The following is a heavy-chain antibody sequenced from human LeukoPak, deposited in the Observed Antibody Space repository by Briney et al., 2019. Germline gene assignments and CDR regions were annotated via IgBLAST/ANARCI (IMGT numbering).Heavy chain of an antibody. J-gene: IGHJ4*02. CDR1: GFTLGDYA. D-gene: IGHD2-2*03. Sequence: GGFLILSCTAPGFTLGDYAMRWVRQAPGKGLECVGFIRIKAYGWTTEYAASVKGRFTISRDDSKSIAYLQMNSLKTEDTAVYYCTRVLGYCSSTSCSCFDYWGQGTLVTVSS. V-gene: IGHV3-49*04. CDR2: IRIKAYGWTT. CDR3: TRVLGYCSSTSCSCFDY.